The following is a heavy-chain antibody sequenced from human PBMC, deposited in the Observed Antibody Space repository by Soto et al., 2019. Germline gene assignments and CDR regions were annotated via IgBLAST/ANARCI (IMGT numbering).Heavy chain of an antibody. CDR1: GYPFASYG. J-gene: IGHJ4*02. V-gene: IGHV1-3*01. Sequence: GASVKVSCRASGYPFASYGMNWVREAPVRGLESMGRINPGNGNTKYSQKFEGRVISERDRSASTSYRGLRSLRAEDTAVYYCQRGGYLDSSNYLAYWGLGTLVTVSS. CDR2: INPGNGNT. D-gene: IGHD3-22*01. CDR3: QRGGYLDSSNYLAY.